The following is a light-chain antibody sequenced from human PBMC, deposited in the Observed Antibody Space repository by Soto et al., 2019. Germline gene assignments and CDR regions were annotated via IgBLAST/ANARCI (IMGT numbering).Light chain of an antibody. CDR2: DAS. Sequence: DIQITQSPSTLSASVGDRVTITCRASQSISSWLAWYQQKPGKAPKLLIYDASSLESGVPSRFSGSGSGTEFTLSISSLQPDDFATYYCQQYHTYPRTFGQGTKVDI. V-gene: IGKV1-5*01. CDR1: QSISSW. J-gene: IGKJ1*01. CDR3: QQYHTYPRT.